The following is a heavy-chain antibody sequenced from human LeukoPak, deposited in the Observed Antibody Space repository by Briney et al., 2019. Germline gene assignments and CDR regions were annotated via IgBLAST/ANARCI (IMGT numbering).Heavy chain of an antibody. CDR2: IWYDGSNK. J-gene: IGHJ4*02. D-gene: IGHD1-1*01. V-gene: IGHV3-33*01. CDR3: ARDHSGTQDY. CDR1: GFTFSSYG. Sequence: PGRSLRLSCAASGFTFSSYGMHWVRQAPGKGLEWVAVIWYDGSNKYYADSVKGRFTIFRDNRRNTLYLQMNSLRAEDTAVYSCARDHSGTQDYWGQGTLVTVSS.